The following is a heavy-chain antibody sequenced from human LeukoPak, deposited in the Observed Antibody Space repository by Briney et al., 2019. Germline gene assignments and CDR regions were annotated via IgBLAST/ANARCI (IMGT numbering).Heavy chain of an antibody. CDR2: INAGNGNT. Sequence: ASVKVSCKASGYTFTSYAMHWVRQAPGQRLEWMGWINAGNGNTKYSQKFQGRVTITRDTSASTAYMELSSLRSEDTAVYYCAREKWDSGYARGFDPWGQGTLVTVSS. V-gene: IGHV1-3*01. J-gene: IGHJ5*02. CDR3: AREKWDSGYARGFDP. CDR1: GYTFTSYA. D-gene: IGHD5-12*01.